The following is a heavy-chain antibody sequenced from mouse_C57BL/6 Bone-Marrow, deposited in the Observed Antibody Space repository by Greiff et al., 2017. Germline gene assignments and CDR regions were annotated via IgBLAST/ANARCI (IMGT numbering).Heavy chain of an antibody. D-gene: IGHD1-1*01. CDR2: INPGSGGT. V-gene: IGHV1-54*01. Sequence: QVQLQQSGAELVRPGTSVKVSCKASGYAFTDYLIEWVKQRPGQGLEWIGVINPGSGGTNYNEKFKGKATLTADKSSSTAYMQLSSLTSEDSAVYFCARSLGGSSHWYFDVWGTGTTVTVSS. CDR3: ARSLGGSSHWYFDV. J-gene: IGHJ1*03. CDR1: GYAFTDYL.